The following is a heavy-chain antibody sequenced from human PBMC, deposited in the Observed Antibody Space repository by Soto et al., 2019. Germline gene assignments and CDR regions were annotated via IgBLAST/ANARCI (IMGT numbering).Heavy chain of an antibody. V-gene: IGHV3-23*01. D-gene: IGHD6-13*01. CDR1: GFTFTDYA. Sequence: GGSLRLSCAASGFTFTDYALSWVRQAPGKGLEWVATISGIGGSTYLADSVKGRLSISRGNSKNTVSLLMNSLRAEDTAVYFCARGSSGYISSWYYFDYWGRGTLVTVSS. CDR3: ARGSSGYISSWYYFDY. J-gene: IGHJ4*02. CDR2: ISGIGGST.